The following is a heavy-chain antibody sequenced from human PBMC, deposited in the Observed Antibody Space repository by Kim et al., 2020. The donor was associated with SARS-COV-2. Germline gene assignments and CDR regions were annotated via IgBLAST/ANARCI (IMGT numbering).Heavy chain of an antibody. D-gene: IGHD1-1*01. V-gene: IGHV3-30*18. J-gene: IGHJ4*02. CDR2: ISHDGIIQ. CDR1: GFTFSDCV. Sequence: GGSLRLSCAASGFTFSDCVMHWVRQAPGKGLEWVARISHDGIIQQYADSVKGRFTISRDNSKTTLFLQMNGLKPEDTALYYCVKDGHHWNFDHWGQGTLVTVSS. CDR3: VKDGHHWNFDH.